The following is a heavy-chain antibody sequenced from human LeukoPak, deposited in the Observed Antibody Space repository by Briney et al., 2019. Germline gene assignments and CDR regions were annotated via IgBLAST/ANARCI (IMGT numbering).Heavy chain of an antibody. CDR2: IYYSGST. CDR3: ARDQVVRGVIIAIDY. Sequence: WVRQAPGKGLEWIGSIYYSGSTYYNPSLKSRVTISVDTSKNQFSLKLSSVTAADTAVYYCARDQVVRGVIIAIDYWGQGTLVTVSS. D-gene: IGHD3-10*01. V-gene: IGHV4-39*07. J-gene: IGHJ4*02.